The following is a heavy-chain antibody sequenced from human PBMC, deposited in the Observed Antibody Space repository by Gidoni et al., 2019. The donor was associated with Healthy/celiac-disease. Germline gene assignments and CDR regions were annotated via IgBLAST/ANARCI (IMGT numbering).Heavy chain of an antibody. V-gene: IGHV4-34*01. J-gene: IGHJ4*02. CDR1: GGSFSGYY. Sequence: QVQLQQWGAGLLKPSETLSLTCAVYGGSFSGYYWSWIRQPPGKGLEWIGEINHSGSTNYNPSLKSRVTISVDTSKNQFSLKLSSVTAADTAVYYCARGPHNYYGSLPRQIFDYWGQGTLVTVSS. CDR3: ARGPHNYYGSLPRQIFDY. CDR2: INHSGST. D-gene: IGHD3-10*01.